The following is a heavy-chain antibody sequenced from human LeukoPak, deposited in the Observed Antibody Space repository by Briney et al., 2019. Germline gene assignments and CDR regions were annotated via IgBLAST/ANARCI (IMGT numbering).Heavy chain of an antibody. J-gene: IGHJ4*02. CDR2: IYSCGST. Sequence: PGGSLRLSCAASGFTVSSNYMSWVRQAPGKGLEWVSVIYSCGSTYYADSVKGRFTISRDNSKNTLYLQMNSLRAEDTAVYYCAREHSSGYCSSTSRNYFDYWGREPWSPSPQ. CDR1: GFTVSSNY. CDR3: AREHSSGYCSSTSRNYFDY. D-gene: IGHD2-2*03. V-gene: IGHV3-66*01.